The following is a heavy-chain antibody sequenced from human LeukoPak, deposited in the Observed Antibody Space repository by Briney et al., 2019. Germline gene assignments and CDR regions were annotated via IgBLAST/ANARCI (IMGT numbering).Heavy chain of an antibody. CDR1: GFTFSSYS. CDR3: ARDVSDTPWNFYYYYYMDV. D-gene: IGHD1-7*01. V-gene: IGHV3-21*01. J-gene: IGHJ6*03. Sequence: GALILSCTASGFTFSSYSMNWVRQAPGKGLEGVSSISSSSSYIYYADSVKGRFTISRDNAKNSLYLQMNSLRAEDTAVYYCARDVSDTPWNFYYYYYMDVWGKGTTVTISS. CDR2: ISSSSSYI.